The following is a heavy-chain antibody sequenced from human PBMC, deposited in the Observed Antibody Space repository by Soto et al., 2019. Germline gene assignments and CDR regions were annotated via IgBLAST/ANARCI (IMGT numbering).Heavy chain of an antibody. D-gene: IGHD3-22*01. CDR1: GGSISRSPYY. Sequence: SETLSLTCTVSGGSISRSPYYWGWLRQSPEKGLEWIASIYYSGNTYFNPSLKSRVTISVDTSKNQFSLKLNSVTAADTAVYYCATTPHYYDSSGYYLYFQHWGQGTLVTVSS. V-gene: IGHV4-39*07. CDR2: IYYSGNT. CDR3: ATTPHYYDSSGYYLYFQH. J-gene: IGHJ1*01.